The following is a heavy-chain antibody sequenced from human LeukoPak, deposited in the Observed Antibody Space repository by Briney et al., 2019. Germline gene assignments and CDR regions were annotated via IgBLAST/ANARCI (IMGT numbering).Heavy chain of an antibody. CDR2: ISYDGSNK. Sequence: GGSLRLSCAASGFTFSSYGMHWVRQAPGKGLEWVAVISYDGSNKYYADSVKGRFTISRDNSKNTLYLQMNSLRAEDTAVYCCAKDEVLLWFGELDYWGQGTLVTVSS. V-gene: IGHV3-30*18. CDR1: GFTFSSYG. CDR3: AKDEVLLWFGELDY. D-gene: IGHD3-10*01. J-gene: IGHJ4*02.